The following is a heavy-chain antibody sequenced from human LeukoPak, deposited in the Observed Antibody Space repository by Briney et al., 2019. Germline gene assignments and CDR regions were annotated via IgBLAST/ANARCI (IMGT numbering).Heavy chain of an antibody. CDR3: ARQTGSGLFILP. CDR2: IYYSRNT. V-gene: IGHV4-39*01. Sequence: SETLSLTRTVSGVSISSSNSYWGWIRQPPGKGLEWIGSIYYSRNTYYNASLKSQVSISIDTSKNQFSLRLTSVTAADTAVYYCARQTGSGLFILPGGQGTLVTVSS. J-gene: IGHJ4*02. D-gene: IGHD3/OR15-3a*01. CDR1: GVSISSSNSY.